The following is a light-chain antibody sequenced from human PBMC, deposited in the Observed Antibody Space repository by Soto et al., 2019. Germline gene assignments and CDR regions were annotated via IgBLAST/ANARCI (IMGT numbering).Light chain of an antibody. J-gene: IGKJ5*01. CDR3: QQRSNWPT. CDR1: QSISRS. Sequence: EIVLTQSPAILSVSPGERATLSCRASQSISRSLAWYQQKPGAAPRLLIHGASSRATGLPDRISGSGSGTDFTLTISRLAPEDFAVYYCQQRSNWPTFGQGTRLEI. CDR2: GAS. V-gene: IGKV3-11*01.